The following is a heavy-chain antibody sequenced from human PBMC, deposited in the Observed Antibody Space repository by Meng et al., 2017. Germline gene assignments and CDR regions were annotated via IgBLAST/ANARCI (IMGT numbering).Heavy chain of an antibody. Sequence: EWQLVESGGGLVKPGGSLRLSCAASGFTFSSYSMNWVRQAPGKGLEWVSSISSSSSYIYYADSVKGRFTISRDNAKNSLYLQMNSLRAEDTAVYYCARDRWGHWYSDLWGRGTLVTVSS. V-gene: IGHV3-21*01. CDR2: ISSSSSYI. CDR1: GFTFSSYS. CDR3: ARDRWGHWYSDL. J-gene: IGHJ2*01. D-gene: IGHD2-21*02.